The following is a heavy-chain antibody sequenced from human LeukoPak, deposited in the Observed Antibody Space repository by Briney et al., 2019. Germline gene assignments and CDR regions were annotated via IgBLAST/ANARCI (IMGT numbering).Heavy chain of an antibody. CDR1: GRSISSSSYY. J-gene: IGHJ4*02. CDR3: ARLGVTYYYDSSGGAFDY. CDR2: IYYSGSP. D-gene: IGHD3-22*01. Sequence: SETLSLTCTVSGRSISSSSYYWGWIRQPPGKGLEWIGSIYYSGSPYYSPSLKSRVTISVDTSKNQFSLKLSSVTAADTAVYYCARLGVTYYYDSSGGAFDYWGQGTLVTVSS. V-gene: IGHV4-39*01.